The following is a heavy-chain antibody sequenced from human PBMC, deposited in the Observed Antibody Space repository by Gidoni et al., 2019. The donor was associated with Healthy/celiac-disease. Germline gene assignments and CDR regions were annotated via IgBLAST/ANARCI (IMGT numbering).Heavy chain of an antibody. Sequence: DAQVWESGGGLVQSGGSLTLSCAASGFTFSMYVMSWVRQAPGKGLEWVSTIRGRGTTTYYADSVRGRFTISRDNSKNTLYLQMNSLGAEDTAVYYCVKMGGSCNPVNCPAGWYFDVWGRGTLVTVSS. CDR1: GFTFSMYV. D-gene: IGHD2-15*01. J-gene: IGHJ2*01. V-gene: IGHV3-23*01. CDR3: VKMGGSCNPVNCPAGWYFDV. CDR2: IRGRGTTT.